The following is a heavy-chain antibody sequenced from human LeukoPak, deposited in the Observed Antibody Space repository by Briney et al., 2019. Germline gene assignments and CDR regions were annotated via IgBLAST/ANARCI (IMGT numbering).Heavy chain of an antibody. CDR3: ARSSSGTYHY. CDR2: INGDNGNT. V-gene: IGHV1-3*01. CDR1: GYNLASYT. J-gene: IGHJ4*02. D-gene: IGHD3-10*01. Sequence: ASVKVSCKTSGYNLASYTMHWLRQAPGQSPEWMGSINGDNGNTKYSEKFQGRVTFTRDTSASSAYMELSRLRSEDTAVYYCARSSSGTYHYWGQETLVTVSS.